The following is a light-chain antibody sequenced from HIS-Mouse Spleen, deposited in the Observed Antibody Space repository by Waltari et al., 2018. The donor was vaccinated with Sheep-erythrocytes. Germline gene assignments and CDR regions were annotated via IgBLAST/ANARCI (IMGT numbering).Light chain of an antibody. CDR1: SSDVGGYNY. Sequence: QSALTQPRSVSGSPGQSVTISCTGTSSDVGGYNYVSWYQQPPGKAPKLMIYDVSKRPSGVPDRFSGPKSGHTDSLTISGLQAEDEDDYYCCSYAGSYNHVFATGTKVTVL. J-gene: IGLJ1*01. CDR2: DVS. CDR3: CSYAGSYNHV. V-gene: IGLV2-11*01.